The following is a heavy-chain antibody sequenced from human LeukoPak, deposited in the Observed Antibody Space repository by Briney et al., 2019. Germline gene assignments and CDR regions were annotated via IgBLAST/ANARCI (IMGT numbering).Heavy chain of an antibody. CDR2: INQNGNEK. V-gene: IGHV3-7*02. D-gene: IGHD5-18*01. CDR1: GFTFRSYW. CDR3: ARVGRIQYFDC. J-gene: IGHJ4*02. Sequence: GGSLRLSCAASGFTFRSYWMTWVRQAPGKGLEWVANINQNGNEKYYLDSVKGRFTTSRDNAKNSLYLQLTSLRAEDTAVYYCARVGRIQYFDCWGQGTLVTVSS.